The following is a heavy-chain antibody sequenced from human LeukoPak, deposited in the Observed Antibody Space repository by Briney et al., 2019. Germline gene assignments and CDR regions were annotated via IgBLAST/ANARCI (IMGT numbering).Heavy chain of an antibody. Sequence: PSETLSLTCTVSGGSISYSSYYWGWIRQPPGKGLEWIGSIHYSGSTYYNPSLKSRVTISVDTSKNQFSLKLSSVTAADTAVYYCARLKYGSGSYSTLVFDYWGQGTLVTVSS. CDR3: ARLKYGSGSYSTLVFDY. D-gene: IGHD3-10*01. J-gene: IGHJ4*02. CDR2: IHYSGST. V-gene: IGHV4-39*01. CDR1: GGSISYSSYY.